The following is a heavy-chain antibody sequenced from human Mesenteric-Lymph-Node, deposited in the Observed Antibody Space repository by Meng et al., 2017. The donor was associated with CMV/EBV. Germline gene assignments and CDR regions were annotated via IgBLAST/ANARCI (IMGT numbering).Heavy chain of an antibody. D-gene: IGHD2-15*01. J-gene: IGHJ3*02. CDR3: ARHSKRGILSMGDAFDM. CDR1: GYTFTSYA. V-gene: IGHV1-18*01. Sequence: ASVKVSCKASGYTFTSYAITWVRQAPGQGLEWMGWISTYNGNTNYAQNLQGRVTMTTDTSTSTAYVELRSLRSGDTAVYYCARHSKRGILSMGDAFDMWGQGTMVTVSS. CDR2: ISTYNGNT.